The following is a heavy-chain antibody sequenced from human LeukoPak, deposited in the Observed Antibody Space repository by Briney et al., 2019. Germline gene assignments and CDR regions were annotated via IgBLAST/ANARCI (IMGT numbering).Heavy chain of an antibody. D-gene: IGHD2-2*02. Sequence: GGSLRLSCAASGFTFSSYWMSWVRQAPGKGLEWVSAISGSGGSTYYADSVKGRFTISRDNSKNTLYLQMNSLRAEDTAVYYCARHVVPAAIGDAFDIWGQGTMVTVSS. CDR2: ISGSGGST. CDR3: ARHVVPAAIGDAFDI. CDR1: GFTFSSYW. J-gene: IGHJ3*02. V-gene: IGHV3-23*01.